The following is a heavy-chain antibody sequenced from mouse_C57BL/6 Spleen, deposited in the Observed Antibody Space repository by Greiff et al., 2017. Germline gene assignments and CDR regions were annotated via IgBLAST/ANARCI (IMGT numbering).Heavy chain of an antibody. V-gene: IGHV1-82*01. Sequence: VQLQESGPELVKPGASVKISCKASGYAFSSSWMNWVKQRPGKGLEWIGRIYPGDGDTNYNGKFKGKATLTADKSSSTAYMQLSSLTSEDSAVYFCARNYYEYAFDYWGQGTTLTVSS. CDR2: IYPGDGDT. J-gene: IGHJ2*01. CDR1: GYAFSSSW. D-gene: IGHD2-4*01. CDR3: ARNYYEYAFDY.